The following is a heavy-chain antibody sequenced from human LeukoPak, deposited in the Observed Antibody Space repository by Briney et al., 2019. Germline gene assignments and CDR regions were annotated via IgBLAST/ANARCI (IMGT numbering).Heavy chain of an antibody. CDR3: ARLVLGASHDAFDI. D-gene: IGHD1-26*01. CDR1: GGSISSYY. J-gene: IGHJ3*02. Sequence: PSETLSLTCTVSGGSISSYYWSWIRQPPGKGLEWIGDIYYSGSSNYNPSLKSRVTISVDTSKNQFSLKLSSVTAADTAVYYCARLVLGASHDAFDIWGQGTMVTVSS. V-gene: IGHV4-59*08. CDR2: IYYSGSS.